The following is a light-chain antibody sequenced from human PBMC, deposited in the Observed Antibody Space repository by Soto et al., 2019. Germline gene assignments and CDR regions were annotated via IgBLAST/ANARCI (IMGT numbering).Light chain of an antibody. CDR3: SSYTTSNTYV. CDR2: EVT. J-gene: IGLJ1*01. CDR1: SSGIGGYNY. V-gene: IGLV2-14*01. Sequence: QSVLTQPASVSGSPGQTITISCTGTSSGIGGYNYVSWYQQHPGKAPKLIIYEVTNRPSGVSHRFSGSKSGNTAFLTISGLQAEDETDYHCSSYTTSNTYVFGTGTKVTVL.